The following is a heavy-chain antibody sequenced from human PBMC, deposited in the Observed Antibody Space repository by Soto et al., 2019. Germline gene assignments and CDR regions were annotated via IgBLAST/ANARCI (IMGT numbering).Heavy chain of an antibody. D-gene: IGHD5-18*01. V-gene: IGHV3-53*01. CDR3: ARRDDSETFDI. J-gene: IGHJ3*02. CDR1: GLSVTANY. Sequence: EVHLVESEGGLIQPGGSLRLICAASGLSVTANYMTWVRQAPGKGLEWLSIIYRGGGTYYADSLKGRAIISRDGSRNMVFLQMNSLTAEDAGVYYCARRDDSETFDIWGRGTVVNVSS. CDR2: IYRGGGT.